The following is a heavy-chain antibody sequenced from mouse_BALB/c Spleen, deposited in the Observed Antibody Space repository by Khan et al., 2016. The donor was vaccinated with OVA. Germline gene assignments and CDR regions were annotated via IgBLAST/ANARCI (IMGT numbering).Heavy chain of an antibody. J-gene: IGHJ2*01. CDR1: GYIFTNYW. D-gene: IGHD3-2*02. Sequence: QVQLKQSGAELVRPGASVKLSCKTSGYIFTNYWIHWVKQRSGQGLEWIARIYPGTDNTYYNEKLKDKATLTVDKSYSTAYMQLSRLKSEDSAVYFCAREEALYYFDYWGQGTTLTVSS. CDR3: AREEALYYFDY. V-gene: IGHV1-76*01. CDR2: IYPGTDNT.